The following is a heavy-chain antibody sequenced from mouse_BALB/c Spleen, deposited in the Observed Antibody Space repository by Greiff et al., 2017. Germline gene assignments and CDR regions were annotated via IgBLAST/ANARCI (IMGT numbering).Heavy chain of an antibody. J-gene: IGHJ4*01. CDR2: ISYSGST. CDR1: GYSITSDYA. CDR3: ARTARARGSYYAMDY. Sequence: EVKVEESGPGLVKPSQSLSLTCTVTGYSITSDYAWNWIRQFPGNKLEWMGYISYSGSTSYNPSLKSRISITRDTSKNQFFLQLNSVTTEDTATDDCARTARARGSYYAMDYWGQGTSVTVSS. D-gene: IGHD3-2*01. V-gene: IGHV3-2*02.